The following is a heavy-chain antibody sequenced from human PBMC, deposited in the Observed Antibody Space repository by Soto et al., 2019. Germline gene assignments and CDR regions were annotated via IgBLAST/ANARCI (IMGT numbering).Heavy chain of an antibody. D-gene: IGHD3-10*01. J-gene: IGHJ3*02. CDR2: ISSSGGNT. Sequence: EVQLLESGGDLVQPGGSLRLSCAASGFTFSTYAMSWVRQAPGKGLEWVSTISSSGGNTYYTDSVKGRFTISRDNSKNTLYLQMNSLRAEDTAIYYCAKRPTSTGFGDPFVIWGQGTMVTVSS. V-gene: IGHV3-23*01. CDR3: AKRPTSTGFGDPFVI. CDR1: GFTFSTYA.